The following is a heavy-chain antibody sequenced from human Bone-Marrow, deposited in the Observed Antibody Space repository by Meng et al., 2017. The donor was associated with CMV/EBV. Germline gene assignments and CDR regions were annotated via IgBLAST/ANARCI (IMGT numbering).Heavy chain of an antibody. CDR1: GGSISSYY. Sequence: SETLSLTCTVSGGSISSYYWSWIRQPPGKGLEWIGYIYYSGSTNYNPSLKSRVTISVDTSKNQFSLKLSSVTAADTAVYYCASPKTGIAAAGPIWGEFDYWGQGTLVTVSS. CDR3: ASPKTGIAAAGPIWGEFDY. V-gene: IGHV4-59*12. CDR2: IYYSGST. J-gene: IGHJ4*02. D-gene: IGHD6-13*01.